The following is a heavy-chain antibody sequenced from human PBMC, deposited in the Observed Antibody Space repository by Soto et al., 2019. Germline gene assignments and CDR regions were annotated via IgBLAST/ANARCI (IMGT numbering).Heavy chain of an antibody. CDR1: GGSISTSSHY. D-gene: IGHD3-10*01. V-gene: IGHV4-39*01. CDR3: ASGLWFGELSFDY. J-gene: IGHJ4*02. Sequence: PSETLSLTCTVSGGSISTSSHYWGWIRLPPGKGLEWIGSISYSGSTYYNPSLKSRVTISVDTSKNQFSLKLSSVNAADTAVYYCASGLWFGELSFDYWGQGTLVTVAS. CDR2: ISYSGST.